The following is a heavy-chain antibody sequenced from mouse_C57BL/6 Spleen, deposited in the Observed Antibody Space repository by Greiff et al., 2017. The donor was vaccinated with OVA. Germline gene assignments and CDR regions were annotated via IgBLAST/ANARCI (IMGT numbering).Heavy chain of an antibody. V-gene: IGHV5-16*01. D-gene: IGHD2-13*01. CDR1: GFTFSDYY. CDR2: INYDGSST. J-gene: IGHJ4*01. Sequence: EVQLVESEGGLVQPGSSMKLSCTASGFTFSDYYMAWVRQVPEKGLEWVANINYDGSSTYYLDSLKSRFIISIDNAKNILYLQMSSLKSEDTATYYCARDDSEGAMDYWGQGTSVTVSS. CDR3: ARDDSEGAMDY.